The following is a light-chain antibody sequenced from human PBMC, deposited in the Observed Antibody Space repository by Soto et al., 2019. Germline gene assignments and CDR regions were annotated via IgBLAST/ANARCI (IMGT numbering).Light chain of an antibody. V-gene: IGKV1-5*03. CDR1: QNIISW. Sequence: DIQMTQSPSTLSSSVGDRVTITCRASQNIISWLAWYQQKPGKAPKLLIYKASNVESGVPSRFSGSGSATDFPLIIGSLQPDGFASYYCQQYSTYADTFGQGTQVEIK. J-gene: IGKJ1*01. CDR2: KAS. CDR3: QQYSTYADT.